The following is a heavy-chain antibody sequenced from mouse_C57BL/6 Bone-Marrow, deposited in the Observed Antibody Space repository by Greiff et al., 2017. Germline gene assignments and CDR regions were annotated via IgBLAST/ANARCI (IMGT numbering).Heavy chain of an antibody. CDR3: ARSYLYYAMDY. J-gene: IGHJ4*01. Sequence: LVESGPELVKPGASVKISCKASGYAFSSSWMNWVKQRPGKGLEWIGRIYPGDGDTNYNGKFKGKATLTADKSSSTAYMQLSSLTSEDSAVYFCARSYLYYAMDYWGQGTSVTVSS. D-gene: IGHD5-5*01. CDR1: GYAFSSSW. CDR2: IYPGDGDT. V-gene: IGHV1-82*01.